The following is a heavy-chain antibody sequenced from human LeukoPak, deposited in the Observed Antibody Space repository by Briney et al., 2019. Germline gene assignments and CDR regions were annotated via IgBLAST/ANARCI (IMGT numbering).Heavy chain of an antibody. CDR3: VSSPRVAAQDV. D-gene: IGHD6-6*01. V-gene: IGHV3-21*01. CDR1: GFTFSSYS. Sequence: GGSLRLSCAGSGFTFSSYSMIWVRQAPGKGLELVSSISGTSSYIYYADSVKGRFTISRDNAKNSLYLQMNSLRAEDTAVYYCVSSPRVAAQDVWGKGTTVTVSS. J-gene: IGHJ6*04. CDR2: ISGTSSYI.